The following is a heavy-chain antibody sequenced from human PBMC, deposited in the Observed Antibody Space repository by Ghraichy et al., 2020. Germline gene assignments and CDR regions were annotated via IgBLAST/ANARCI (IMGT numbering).Heavy chain of an antibody. V-gene: IGHV4-39*01. Sequence: SQTLSLTCTVSGGSIRINDYYWGWIRQPPGKGLEWIGSIYYRGTTYDSPSLKSRVTISVDTSRSQFSLRLSSVTAADTAVYYCARHTNNSSGFFDNWGQGTLVTVSS. D-gene: IGHD3-22*01. CDR1: GGSIRINDYY. J-gene: IGHJ4*02. CDR3: ARHTNNSSGFFDN. CDR2: IYYRGTT.